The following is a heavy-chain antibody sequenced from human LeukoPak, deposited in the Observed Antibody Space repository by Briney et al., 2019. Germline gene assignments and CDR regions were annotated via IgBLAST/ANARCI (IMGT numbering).Heavy chain of an antibody. CDR2: IYTSGST. J-gene: IGHJ5*02. V-gene: IGHV4-61*02. D-gene: IGHD3-10*01. Sequence: PSETLSLTCTVSGRSISSGRYYWSWIRQPSGKGLEWIGRIYTSGSTNYNPSLKSRVTISVDTSNNQFSLKLSSVTAADTAVYYCARDSGTTGEVKFAPWGQGPLVTVSS. CDR3: ARDSGTTGEVKFAP. CDR1: GRSISSGRYY.